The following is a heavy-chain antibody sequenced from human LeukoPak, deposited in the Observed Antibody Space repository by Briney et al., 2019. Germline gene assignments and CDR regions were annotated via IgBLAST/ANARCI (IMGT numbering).Heavy chain of an antibody. V-gene: IGHV1-69*13. Sequence: SVTVSCKASGGTFSSYAISWVRQAPGQGLEWMGGVIPIFGTANYAQKFQGRVTITADESTSTAYMELSSLRSEDTAVYYCARESVGYCSSTSCSTGFDPWGQGTLVTVSS. D-gene: IGHD2-2*01. CDR1: GGTFSSYA. J-gene: IGHJ5*02. CDR3: ARESVGYCSSTSCSTGFDP. CDR2: VIPIFGTA.